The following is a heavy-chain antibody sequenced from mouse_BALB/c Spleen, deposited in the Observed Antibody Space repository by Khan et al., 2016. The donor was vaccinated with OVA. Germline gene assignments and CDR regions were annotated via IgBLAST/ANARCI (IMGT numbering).Heavy chain of an antibody. CDR3: TRADYRYEGYYAMDY. Sequence: VQLQESGPGLVAPSQSLSITCTVSGFSLSRYNVLWVRQPPGKGLEWLGMIWGGGGTDYTSALKSRLSISKDDSKRQVFLKMNSLQTDDTAMYYCTRADYRYEGYYAMDYWGQGTSVTVSS. CDR1: GFSLSRYN. CDR2: IWGGGGT. J-gene: IGHJ4*01. V-gene: IGHV2-6-4*01. D-gene: IGHD2-14*01.